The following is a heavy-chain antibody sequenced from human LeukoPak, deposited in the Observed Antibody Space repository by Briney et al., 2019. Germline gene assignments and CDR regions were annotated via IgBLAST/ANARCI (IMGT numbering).Heavy chain of an antibody. CDR1: GYTFTSYD. CDR2: MNPNSGNT. CDR3: ARGLWNSRDYYYMDV. V-gene: IGHV1-8*01. D-gene: IGHD1/OR15-1a*01. Sequence: ASVKVSCKASGYTFTSYDINWVRQATGQGLEWMGWMNPNSGNTGYAQKFQGRVTMTRYTSISTAYMELSSLRSEDTAVYYCARGLWNSRDYYYMDVWGKGTTVTVSS. J-gene: IGHJ6*03.